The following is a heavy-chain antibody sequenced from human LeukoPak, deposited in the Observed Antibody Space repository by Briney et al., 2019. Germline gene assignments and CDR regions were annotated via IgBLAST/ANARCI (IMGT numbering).Heavy chain of an antibody. Sequence: GGSLRLSCAASGSTYSNVWMSWVRQAPGKGLEWVGRIKTNAEGGTLDYTAPVKGRFTISRDDSKNTLYLQMDSLEVEDTGMYYCTTGIDDEGGYWGQGTLVTVSS. CDR3: TTGIDDEGGY. CDR1: GSTYSNVW. V-gene: IGHV3-15*07. J-gene: IGHJ4*02. CDR2: IKTNAEGGTL. D-gene: IGHD3-3*02.